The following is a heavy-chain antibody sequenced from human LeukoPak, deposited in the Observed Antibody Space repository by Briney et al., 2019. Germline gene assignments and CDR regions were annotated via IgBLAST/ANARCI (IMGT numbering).Heavy chain of an antibody. Sequence: SETLSLTCTVSGDSISRDYWSWIRQPPGKGLEWIGYIYCTGNTNYNPSLRSRVTMSLDTSKNQFSPKLSSVTAADTAVYYCARRKSWSGFDYWGQGTLVTVSS. CDR2: IYCTGNT. D-gene: IGHD6-13*01. J-gene: IGHJ4*02. CDR1: GDSISRDY. V-gene: IGHV4-59*08. CDR3: ARRKSWSGFDY.